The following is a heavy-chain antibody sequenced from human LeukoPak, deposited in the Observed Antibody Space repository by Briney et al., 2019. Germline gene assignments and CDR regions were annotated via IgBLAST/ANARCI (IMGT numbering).Heavy chain of an antibody. CDR2: INHSGST. CDR3: ATVGSPFDP. J-gene: IGHJ5*02. Sequence: ASETLSLTCAVYGGSFSGYYWSWIRQPPGKGLEWIGEINHSGSTNYNPSLKSRVTISVDTSKNQFSLKLSSVTAADTAVYYCATVGSPFDPWGQGTLVTVSS. V-gene: IGHV4-34*01. CDR1: GGSFSGYY. D-gene: IGHD1-26*01.